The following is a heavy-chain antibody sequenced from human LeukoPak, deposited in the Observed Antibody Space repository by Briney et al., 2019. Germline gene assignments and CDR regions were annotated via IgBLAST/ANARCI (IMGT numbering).Heavy chain of an antibody. V-gene: IGHV3-53*01. D-gene: IGHD6-19*01. CDR1: GFTVSSNY. Sequence: GGSLRLSCAASGFTVSSNYMSWVRQAPGKGLEWVSVIYSGGSTYYADSVKGRFTISRDNSENTLYLQMNSLRAEDTAVYYCARADLAVNAFDIWGQGTMVTVSS. J-gene: IGHJ3*02. CDR3: ARADLAVNAFDI. CDR2: IYSGGST.